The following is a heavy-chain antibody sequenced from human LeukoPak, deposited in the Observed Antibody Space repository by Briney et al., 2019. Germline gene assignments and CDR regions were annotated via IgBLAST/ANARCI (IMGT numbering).Heavy chain of an antibody. V-gene: IGHV1-2*02. CDR2: INPNSGGT. J-gene: IGHJ3*02. D-gene: IGHD2-2*01. Sequence: GASVKVSCKASGYTFTGYYMHWVRQAPGQGLEWMGWINPNSGGTNYAQKFQGRVTMTRDTSISTAYMELSRLRSDDTAVYYCARDLVPAAMSFSLIDAFDIWGQGTMVTVSS. CDR3: ARDLVPAAMSFSLIDAFDI. CDR1: GYTFTGYY.